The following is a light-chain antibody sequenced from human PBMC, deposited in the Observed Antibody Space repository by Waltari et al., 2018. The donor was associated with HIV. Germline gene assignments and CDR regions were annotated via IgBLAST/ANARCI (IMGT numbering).Light chain of an antibody. V-gene: IGKV2-30*01. CDR1: QSLVYSEGDTY. CDR3: MQGTHWPTS. J-gene: IGKJ2*01. CDR2: KVS. Sequence: DVVLTQSPLSLPVTLGQPASISCSSSQSLVYSEGDTYLNWFQQRPGQSPRRLIYKVSNRDSGVPDRFSGSGSGTDFTLQISRVEAEDVGVYYCMQGTHWPTSFGQGTKLEIK.